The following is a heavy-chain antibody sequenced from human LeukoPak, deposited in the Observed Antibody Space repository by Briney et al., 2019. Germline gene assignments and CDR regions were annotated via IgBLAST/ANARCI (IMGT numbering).Heavy chain of an antibody. CDR2: ISNDGSNK. D-gene: IGHD4-17*01. J-gene: IGHJ4*02. CDR1: GFTFSSYA. V-gene: IGHV3-30-3*01. Sequence: PGGSLRLSCAASGFTFSSYAMHWGRQAPGKGLEWVAVISNDGSNKYYADSVKGRFTISRDNSKNTLYLQMNSLRAEDTAVYYCASDDYGDYSLGDYWGQGTLVTVSS. CDR3: ASDDYGDYSLGDY.